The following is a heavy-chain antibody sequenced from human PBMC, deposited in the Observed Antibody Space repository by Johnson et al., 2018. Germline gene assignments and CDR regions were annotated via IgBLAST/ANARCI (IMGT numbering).Heavy chain of an antibody. V-gene: IGHV3-7*04. CDR1: GFTFSTHW. J-gene: IGHJ3*01. CDR3: AKEEVARTEVGAFWV. D-gene: IGHD3-3*01. CDR2: MRQDGSEK. Sequence: VQLVQSGGGLVQPGGSLRLSCAASGFTFSTHWMSWVRQSPGKGLEWVANMRQDGSEKYNVDSVKGRFTVSRDNFRNTEYLQMDIVRADDTALYYCAKEEVARTEVGAFWVWGQGTLVTGAS.